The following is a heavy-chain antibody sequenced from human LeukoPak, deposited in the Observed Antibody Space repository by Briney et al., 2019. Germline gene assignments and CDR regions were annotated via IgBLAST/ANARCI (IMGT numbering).Heavy chain of an antibody. Sequence: ASVQVSCKASGYTFSGEYMHWVRQAPGQGLEGMGRNNPKSGGTNYAQKFQGRVTMTSDTSISTLYMEVSRLKSDDTAVYYCVRGLPGGFDLWGRGTQVTVSS. V-gene: IGHV1-2*06. J-gene: IGHJ2*01. CDR1: GYTFSGEY. CDR3: VRGLPGGFDL. CDR2: NNPKSGGT.